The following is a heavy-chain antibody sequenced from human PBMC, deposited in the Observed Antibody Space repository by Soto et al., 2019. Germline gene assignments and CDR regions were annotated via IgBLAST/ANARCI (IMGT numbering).Heavy chain of an antibody. CDR2: ISDGGGRT. V-gene: IGHV3-23*01. J-gene: IGHJ4*02. Sequence: GGSLRLSCAASGFTFSSYAMSWVRRAPGKGLEWVSGISDGGGRTYYADSVKGRFPISRDNSKNTLYLQMNSLRAEDTGVYYCAKGLTGTTSGNYWGQGTLVTVSS. CDR1: GFTFSSYA. D-gene: IGHD1-20*01. CDR3: AKGLTGTTSGNY.